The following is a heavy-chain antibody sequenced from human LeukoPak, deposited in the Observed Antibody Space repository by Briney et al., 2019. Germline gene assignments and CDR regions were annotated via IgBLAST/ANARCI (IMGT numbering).Heavy chain of an antibody. V-gene: IGHV1-69*04. CDR1: GGTFSSYA. J-gene: IGHJ4*02. CDR3: ARDQLVGATSY. Sequence: SVKVSCKASGGTFSSYAISWVRQAPGQGLEWMGRIIPILGIANYAQKFPGRVTITADKSTSTAYMELSSLRSEDTAVYYCARDQLVGATSYWGQGTLVTVSS. D-gene: IGHD1-26*01. CDR2: IIPILGIA.